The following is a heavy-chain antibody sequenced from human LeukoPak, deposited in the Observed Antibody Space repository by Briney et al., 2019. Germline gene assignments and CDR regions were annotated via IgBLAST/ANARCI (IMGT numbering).Heavy chain of an antibody. CDR3: ARDIGSVVTPGVVDY. J-gene: IGHJ4*02. D-gene: IGHD4-23*01. Sequence: PGGSLRLSCAASGFTFSSYEMNWVRQAPGKGLEWVSYISSSGSTIYYADSVEGRFTISRDNAKNSLYLQMNSLRAEDTAVYYCARDIGSVVTPGVVDYWGQGTLVTVSS. CDR2: ISSSGSTI. V-gene: IGHV3-48*03. CDR1: GFTFSSYE.